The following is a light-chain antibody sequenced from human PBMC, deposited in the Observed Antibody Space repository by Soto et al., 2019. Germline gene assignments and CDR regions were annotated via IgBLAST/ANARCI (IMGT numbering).Light chain of an antibody. J-gene: IGKJ1*01. CDR1: QSISSW. CDR3: QQYNSPWT. V-gene: IGKV1-5*01. Sequence: DIQMTQSPSTLSASVGDRVTITCRASQSISSWLAWYQQKPGKAPKLLIYDASSLESGVPSRFSGSGSGTAFTLTISSLQPDDFATYYCQQYNSPWTFGQGTKVEIK. CDR2: DAS.